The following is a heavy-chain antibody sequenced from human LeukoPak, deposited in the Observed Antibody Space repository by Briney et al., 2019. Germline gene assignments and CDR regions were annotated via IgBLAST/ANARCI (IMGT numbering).Heavy chain of an antibody. CDR3: ARAATYGPED. D-gene: IGHD1-26*01. CDR2: IIPIFGIA. J-gene: IGHJ4*02. V-gene: IGHV1-69*04. CDR1: GGTFSSYA. Sequence: ASVKVSCKASGGTFSSYAIGWVRQAPGQGLEWMGRIIPIFGIANYAQKFQGRVTITADKSTSTAYMELSSLRSEDTAVYYCARAATYGPEDWGQGTLVTVSS.